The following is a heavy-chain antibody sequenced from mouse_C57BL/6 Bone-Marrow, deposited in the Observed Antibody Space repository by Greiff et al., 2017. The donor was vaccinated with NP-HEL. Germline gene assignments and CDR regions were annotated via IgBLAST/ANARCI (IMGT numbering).Heavy chain of an antibody. CDR1: GYTFTSHT. V-gene: IGHV1-4*01. CDR3: ARGGLLLDY. D-gene: IGHD2-3*01. J-gene: IGHJ2*01. CDR2: INPSSGYT. Sequence: QVQLQQSGAELARPGASVKMSCKASGYTFTSHTMHWVKQRPGQGLEWIGYINPSSGYTKYNQKFKDKATLTADKSSSTAYMQLSSLTSEDSAVYYCARGGLLLDYWGQGTTLTVSS.